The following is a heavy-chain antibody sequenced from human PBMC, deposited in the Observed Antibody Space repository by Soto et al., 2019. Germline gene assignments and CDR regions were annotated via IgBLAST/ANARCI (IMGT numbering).Heavy chain of an antibody. Sequence: PSDTLSLSCTVSGGSISSSSYCWGWIRQPPGKGLEWIGSIYYSGSTYYNPSLKSRVTISVDTSKNQLSLKLSSVTAADTAVYYCARRAVRGVIITTPFDYWGQGTLVTVSS. D-gene: IGHD3-10*01. CDR1: GGSISSSSYC. J-gene: IGHJ4*02. CDR2: IYYSGST. V-gene: IGHV4-39*01. CDR3: ARRAVRGVIITTPFDY.